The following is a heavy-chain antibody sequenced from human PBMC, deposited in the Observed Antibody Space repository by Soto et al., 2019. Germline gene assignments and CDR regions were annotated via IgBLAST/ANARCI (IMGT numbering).Heavy chain of an antibody. Sequence: VQLVESGGGLVQPGGSPRVSCAASGFTLGSHRIHWVRQPPGKGLEWVSRIDTDGGGTSYADSVKGRFTISTDNAKNTVYLQMNGLRAEDTAVYYCATVFDLWGQGTLVTVSS. CDR2: IDTDGGGT. J-gene: IGHJ5*02. CDR3: ATVFDL. CDR1: GFTLGSHR. V-gene: IGHV3-74*01.